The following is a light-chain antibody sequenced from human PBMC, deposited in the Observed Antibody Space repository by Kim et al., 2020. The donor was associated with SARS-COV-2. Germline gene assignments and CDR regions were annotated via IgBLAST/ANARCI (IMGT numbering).Light chain of an antibody. CDR1: SLRNYY. CDR3: KSRDSSGKPI. V-gene: IGLV3-19*01. J-gene: IGLJ2*01. Sequence: SSELTQDPAVSVALGQTVKITCQGDSLRNYYANWYQQKPGQAPVLLIYGKKRPSGIPDRFSVSNSGDKTSLTITGAQAEDESDYFCKSRDSSGKPIFGGGTSLTVL. CDR2: GK.